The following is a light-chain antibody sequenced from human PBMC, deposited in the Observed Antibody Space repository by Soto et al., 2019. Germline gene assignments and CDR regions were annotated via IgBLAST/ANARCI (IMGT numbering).Light chain of an antibody. CDR1: QSFSSY. CDR3: QQDADWPLS. CDR2: GAS. Sequence: SPARLPVCPGEKATLSCRSSQSFSSYLAWYQQKPGQAPSLLIYGASTRAADVPARFSGSGCGTEFTLTIISLQSEDFEIYDCQQDADWPLSFGQGKRLENK. J-gene: IGKJ5*01. V-gene: IGKV3-15*01.